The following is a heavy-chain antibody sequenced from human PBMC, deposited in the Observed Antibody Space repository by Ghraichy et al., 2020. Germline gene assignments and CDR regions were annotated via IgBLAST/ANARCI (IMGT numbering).Heavy chain of an antibody. CDR3: ARVDQWLADYYYYGMDV. CDR1: GFTLSDYY. J-gene: IGHJ6*02. CDR2: ISSSSSYT. Sequence: GGSLRLSCAASGFTLSDYYMSWIRQAPGKGLEWVSYISSSSSYTNYADSVKGRFTISRDNAKNSLYLQMNSLRAEDTAVYYCARVDQWLADYYYYGMDVWGQGTTVTVSS. D-gene: IGHD6-19*01. V-gene: IGHV3-11*06.